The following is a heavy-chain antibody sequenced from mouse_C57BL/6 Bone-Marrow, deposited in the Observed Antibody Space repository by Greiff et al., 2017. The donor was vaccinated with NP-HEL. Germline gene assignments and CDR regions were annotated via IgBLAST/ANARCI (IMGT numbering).Heavy chain of an antibody. D-gene: IGHD1-1*01. J-gene: IGHJ2*01. CDR1: GFNIKDDY. CDR2: IDPENGDT. V-gene: IGHV14-4*01. CDR3: TTPYYYGSSYFDY. Sequence: VQLQQSGAELVRPGASVKLSCTASGFNIKDDYMHWVKQRPEQGLEWIGWIDPENGDTAYASKFQGKATITADTSSNTAYLQLSSLTSEDTAVYYCTTPYYYGSSYFDYWGQGTTLTVSS.